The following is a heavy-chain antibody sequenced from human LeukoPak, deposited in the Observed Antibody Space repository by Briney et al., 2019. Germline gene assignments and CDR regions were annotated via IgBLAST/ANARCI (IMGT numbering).Heavy chain of an antibody. CDR2: ISGSGGST. CDR3: AKDQSTILGYYYGMDV. CDR1: GFTFSSYA. V-gene: IGHV3-23*01. D-gene: IGHD3-3*01. Sequence: GASLRLSCAASGFTFSSYAMSWVRQAPGKGLEWVSAISGSGGSTYYADSVKGRFTISRDNSKNTLYLQMNSLRAEDTAVYYCAKDQSTILGYYYGMDVRGQGTTVTVSS. J-gene: IGHJ6*02.